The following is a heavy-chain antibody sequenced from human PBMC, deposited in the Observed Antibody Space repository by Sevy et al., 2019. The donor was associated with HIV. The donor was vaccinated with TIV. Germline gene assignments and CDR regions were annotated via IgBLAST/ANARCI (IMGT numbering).Heavy chain of an antibody. CDR1: GYTFSTYG. Sequence: ASVKVSCKASGYTFSTYGISWIRQAPGQGLEWMGWISNNNGNTNYAQKIQGRVTMTTDTSTSTAYMELRGLTSDDTAFYFCARDSYYYDMHSSYRPPDYWGQGTLVTVSS. CDR3: ARDSYYYDMHSSYRPPDY. V-gene: IGHV1-18*01. J-gene: IGHJ4*02. D-gene: IGHD3-22*01. CDR2: ISNNNGNT.